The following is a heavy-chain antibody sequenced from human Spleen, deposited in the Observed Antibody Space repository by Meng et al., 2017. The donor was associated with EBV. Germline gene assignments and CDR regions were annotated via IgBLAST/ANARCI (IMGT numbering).Heavy chain of an antibody. J-gene: IGHJ4*02. V-gene: IGHV1-18*01. Sequence: QVQRVQSGGEEKRPGASVQVSCKTSHYTFTDYHINWVRQAPGQGLEWMGCISTFNGGTKFAERFQGRLSMTTDTSTATAYMELRSLRSDDTAVYFCARDGPGYGYFDFWGQGSLVTVSS. CDR2: ISTFNGGT. CDR3: ARDGPGYGYFDF. D-gene: IGHD1-1*01. CDR1: HYTFTDYH.